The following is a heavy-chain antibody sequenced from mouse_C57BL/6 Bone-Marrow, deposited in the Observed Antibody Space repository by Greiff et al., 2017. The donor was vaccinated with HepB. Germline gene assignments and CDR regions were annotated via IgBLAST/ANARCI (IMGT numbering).Heavy chain of an antibody. D-gene: IGHD2-4*01. Sequence: QLQQSGPELVKPGASVKIPCKASGYTFTDYNMDWVKQSHGKSLEWIGDINPNNGGTIYNQKFKGKATLTVDKSSSTAYMELRSLTSEDTAVYYCARGDYDYEFAYWGQGTLVTVSA. CDR3: ARGDYDYEFAY. CDR1: GYTFTDYN. CDR2: INPNNGGT. J-gene: IGHJ3*01. V-gene: IGHV1-18*01.